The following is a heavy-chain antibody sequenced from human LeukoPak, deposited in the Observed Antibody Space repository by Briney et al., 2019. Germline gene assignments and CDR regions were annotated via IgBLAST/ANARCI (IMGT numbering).Heavy chain of an antibody. J-gene: IGHJ4*02. CDR1: GYTLTDYY. CDR3: ARALDYVFDY. CDR2: MNPNSGGT. Sequence: ASVKVSCKASGYTLTDYYIHWVRQAPGQRLEWMGRMNPNSGGTNYAQKFQGRVTMTRDTSISTAYMEMSRLTSDDTAVFYCARALDYVFDYWGQGTLVTV. D-gene: IGHD4-17*01. V-gene: IGHV1-2*06.